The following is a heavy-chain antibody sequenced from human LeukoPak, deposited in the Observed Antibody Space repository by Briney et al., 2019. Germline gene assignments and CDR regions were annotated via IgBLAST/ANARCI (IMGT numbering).Heavy chain of an antibody. CDR3: ARATTSGASYYGL. CDR1: GFTFSSYA. V-gene: IGHV3-23*01. D-gene: IGHD2-15*01. Sequence: GGSLRLSCAASGFTFSSYAMSWVRQAPGKGLEWVSAISGSGGSTYYADSVKGRFTISRDNAKNTLYLQMNSLRAEDTAVYYCARATTSGASYYGLWGQGTLVTVSS. CDR2: ISGSGGST. J-gene: IGHJ1*01.